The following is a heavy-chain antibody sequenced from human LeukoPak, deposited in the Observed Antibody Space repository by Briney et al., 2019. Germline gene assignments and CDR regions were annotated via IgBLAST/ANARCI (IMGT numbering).Heavy chain of an antibody. Sequence: TSETLSLTCTVSGGSISSSSAYWGWIRQPPGKGLEWIGSIYYSKNTYYHPSLKSRVTISADTSKNQFSLTLGSVSATDTAVYYCVSPRGFSYGYFDYWGQGTLVTVSS. D-gene: IGHD5-18*01. V-gene: IGHV4-39*01. CDR1: GGSISSSSAY. J-gene: IGHJ4*02. CDR2: IYYSKNT. CDR3: VSPRGFSYGYFDY.